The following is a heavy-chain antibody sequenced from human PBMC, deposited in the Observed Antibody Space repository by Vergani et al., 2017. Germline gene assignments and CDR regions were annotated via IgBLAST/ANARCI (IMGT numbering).Heavy chain of an antibody. CDR2: ISAYNGNT. J-gene: IGHJ4*02. CDR1: GYSFTSYG. CDR3: ARANGNWNYEDY. D-gene: IGHD1-7*01. Sequence: VQLVQSGAEVKKPGESLKISCKGSGYSFTSYGISWVRQAPGQGLEWMGWISAYNGNTNYAQKLQGRVTMTTDTSTSTAYMELRSLRSDDTAVYYCARANGNWNYEDYWGQGTLVTVSS. V-gene: IGHV1-18*04.